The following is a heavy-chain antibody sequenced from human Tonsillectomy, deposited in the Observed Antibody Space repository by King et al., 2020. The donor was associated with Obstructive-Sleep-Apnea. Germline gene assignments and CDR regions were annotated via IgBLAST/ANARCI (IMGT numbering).Heavy chain of an antibody. V-gene: IGHV3-74*01. CDR3: ARERVPHSGSYTIAFDY. Sequence: VQLVESRGGLVQPGGSLRLSCAASGFTFSSYWMHWVRQAPGKGLVWVSRINSDGSSTSYADSVKGRFTISRDNAKNTLYLQMNSLRAEDTAVYYCARERVPHSGSYTIAFDYWGQGTLVTVSS. CDR1: GFTFSSYW. J-gene: IGHJ4*02. D-gene: IGHD1-26*01. CDR2: INSDGSST.